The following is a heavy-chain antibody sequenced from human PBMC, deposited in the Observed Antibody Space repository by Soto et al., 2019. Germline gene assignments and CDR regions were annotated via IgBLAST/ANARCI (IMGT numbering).Heavy chain of an antibody. J-gene: IGHJ6*02. D-gene: IGHD4-17*01. Sequence: PGGSLRLSCAASGFTFSSYSMNWVRQAPGKGLEWVSSISSSSSYIYYADSVKGRFTISRDNAKNSLYLQMNSLRAEDTAVYYCARDQGVYGDYGDGMDVWGQGTTVTVPS. CDR1: GFTFSSYS. CDR2: ISSSSSYI. V-gene: IGHV3-21*01. CDR3: ARDQGVYGDYGDGMDV.